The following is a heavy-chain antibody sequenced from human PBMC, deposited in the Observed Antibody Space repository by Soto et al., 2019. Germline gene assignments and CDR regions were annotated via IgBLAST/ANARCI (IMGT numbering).Heavy chain of an antibody. J-gene: IGHJ6*02. CDR1: GDSVSSNSAA. Sequence: SQTLSLTCAISGDSVSSNSAAWNWIRQSPSRGLEWLGRTYYRSKWYNDYAVSVKSRITINPDTSKNQFSLQLNSVTPEDTAVYYCARVNSVAVAGYYYYYGMDVWGQGTTVTVSS. CDR2: TYYRSKWYN. CDR3: ARVNSVAVAGYYYYYGMDV. V-gene: IGHV6-1*01. D-gene: IGHD6-19*01.